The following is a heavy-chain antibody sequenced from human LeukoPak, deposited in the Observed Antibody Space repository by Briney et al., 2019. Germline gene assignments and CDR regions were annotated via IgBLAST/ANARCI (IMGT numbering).Heavy chain of an antibody. CDR1: GDTFSSYA. D-gene: IGHD3-10*01. Sequence: ASVKVSCKASGDTFSSYAISWVRQAPGQGLEWMGWINPNSGGTNYAQKFQGRVTMTRDTSISTVYMELSRLRSDDTAVYYCTVRGASPHWFDPWGQGTLVTVSS. V-gene: IGHV1-2*02. CDR2: INPNSGGT. CDR3: TVRGASPHWFDP. J-gene: IGHJ5*02.